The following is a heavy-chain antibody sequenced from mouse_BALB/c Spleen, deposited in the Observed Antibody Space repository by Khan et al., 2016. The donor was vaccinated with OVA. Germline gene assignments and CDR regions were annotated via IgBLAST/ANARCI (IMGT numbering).Heavy chain of an antibody. Sequence: QIQLVQSGPELTKPGETVMISCKASGYTFTNYGMNWVKQAPGKALKWMGWINTYTGEPTYADDFKGRFAFSLETSASTAYLQINNLKNEDMATYFCARGLNYYGSWFAYWGQGTLVTVSA. CDR2: INTYTGEP. V-gene: IGHV9-1*02. J-gene: IGHJ3*01. CDR1: GYTFTNYG. D-gene: IGHD1-1*01. CDR3: ARGLNYYGSWFAY.